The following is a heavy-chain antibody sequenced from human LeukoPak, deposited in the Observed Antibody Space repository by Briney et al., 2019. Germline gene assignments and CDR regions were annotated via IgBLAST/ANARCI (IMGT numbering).Heavy chain of an antibody. CDR3: ARHGSGSYSRVFAFDI. CDR1: GGSISSSDYY. CDR2: IYYSGST. J-gene: IGHJ3*02. V-gene: IGHV4-39*01. Sequence: KASETLSLTCTVSGGSISSSDYYWGWIRQTPGKGLEWIGSIYYSGSTYYNPSLKSRVTISVDTSKNQFSLKLSSVTAADTAVYYCARHGSGSYSRVFAFDIWGQGTMVTVSS. D-gene: IGHD1-26*01.